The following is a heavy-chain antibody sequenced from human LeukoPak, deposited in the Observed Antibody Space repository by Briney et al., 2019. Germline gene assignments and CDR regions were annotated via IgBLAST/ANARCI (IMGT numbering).Heavy chain of an antibody. J-gene: IGHJ1*01. CDR1: GFTFSSYA. D-gene: IGHD3-22*01. CDR2: ISYDGSNK. CDR3: ARVGGSGYQYFQH. Sequence: PGGSLRLSCAASGFTFSSYAMHWVRQAPGKRLEWVAVISYDGSNKYYADSVKGRFTISRDNSKNTLYLQMNSLRAEDTAVCYCARVGGSGYQYFQHWGQGTLVTVSS. V-gene: IGHV3-30-3*01.